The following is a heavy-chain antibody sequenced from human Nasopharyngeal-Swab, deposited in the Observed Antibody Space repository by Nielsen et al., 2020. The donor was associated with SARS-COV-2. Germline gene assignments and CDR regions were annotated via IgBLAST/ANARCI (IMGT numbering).Heavy chain of an antibody. CDR1: GLLFSSYA. J-gene: IGHJ6*02. CDR2: ISGSGDTT. D-gene: IGHD2-21*01. CDR3: AKAPYLRGLDV. V-gene: IGHV3-23*01. Sequence: LKISCDGSGLLFSSYAMSWVRQAPGKGLEWVSIISGSGDTTYYADSVKDRFTISRDNSKNTLYLQTNSLRVEDTAVYYCAKAPYLRGLDVWGQGTTVTVSS.